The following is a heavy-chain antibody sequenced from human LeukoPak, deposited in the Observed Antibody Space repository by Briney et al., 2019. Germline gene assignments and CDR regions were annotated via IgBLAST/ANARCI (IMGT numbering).Heavy chain of an antibody. D-gene: IGHD4-17*01. CDR2: SSHGPT. V-gene: IGHV3-23*01. CDR1: GFTFSNFA. CDR3: TKDPNGDYVGAFDP. J-gene: IGHJ5*02. Sequence: GGSLRLSCAASGFTFSNFAMTWVRQAPGKGLEWVSSSSHGPTYNTDSVKGRFTISRDNSQNTLYLQMNSLRAEDTAVYYCTKDPNGDYVGAFDPWGQGTLVTVSS.